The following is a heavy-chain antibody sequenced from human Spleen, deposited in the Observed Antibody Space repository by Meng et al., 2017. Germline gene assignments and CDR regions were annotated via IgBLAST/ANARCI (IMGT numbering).Heavy chain of an antibody. CDR3: ARGGGYNWFDP. J-gene: IGHJ5*02. D-gene: IGHD3-10*01. CDR2: ISDDNGNT. V-gene: IGHV1-18*01. Sequence: HVQPVPSGAEVQRPGASQKVSRKASGYTFTSYDINWVRQAPGQGLEWMGWISDDNGNTNHAQKFQGRVTLTTDTSTSTAYMELRSLRSDDTAVYYCARGGGYNWFDPWGQGTLVTVSS. CDR1: GYTFTSYD.